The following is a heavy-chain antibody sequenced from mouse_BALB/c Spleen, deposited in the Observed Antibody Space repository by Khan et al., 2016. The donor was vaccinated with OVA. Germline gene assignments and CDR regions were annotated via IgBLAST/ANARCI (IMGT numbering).Heavy chain of an antibody. V-gene: IGHV8-12*01. CDR1: GFSLSTSGMG. D-gene: IGHD2-2*01. Sequence: QVTLKESGPGILQSSQTLSLTCSFSGFSLSTSGMGVSWIRQPSGKGLEWLAHIYWDDEKRYNPSLKSRLTISKDTSRNQVFLRITSVDTADTAKYCCSRNIDAYDHWFAYWGQGTLVTVSS. CDR3: SRNIDAYDHWFAY. CDR2: IYWDDEK. J-gene: IGHJ3*01.